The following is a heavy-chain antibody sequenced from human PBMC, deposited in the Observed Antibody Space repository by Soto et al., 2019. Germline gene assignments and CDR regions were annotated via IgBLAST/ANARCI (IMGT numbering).Heavy chain of an antibody. V-gene: IGHV3-33*01. Sequence: HPGGSLRLSCAASGFTFSSYGMHWVRQAPGKGLEWVAVIWYDGSNKYYADSVKGRFTISRDNSKNTLYLQMNSLRAEDTAVYYCARVIAGVTTRGPIDYWGQGTLVTVSS. CDR2: IWYDGSNK. CDR1: GFTFSSYG. D-gene: IGHD4-4*01. J-gene: IGHJ4*02. CDR3: ARVIAGVTTRGPIDY.